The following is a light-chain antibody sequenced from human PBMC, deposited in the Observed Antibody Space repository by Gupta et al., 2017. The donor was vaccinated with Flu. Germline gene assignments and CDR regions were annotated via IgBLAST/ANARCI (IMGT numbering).Light chain of an antibody. CDR1: HSVSNNY. CDR2: GAY. Sequence: LPLSPGETATLSCRASHSVSNNYLAWYQQKPGQAPRLLIYGAYHRAAGIPDRFSGSGSGTDFILTISTLEPEDFAVYYCQQYVTSPPGVTFGPGTKVDVK. V-gene: IGKV3-20*01. J-gene: IGKJ3*01. CDR3: QQYVTSPPGVT.